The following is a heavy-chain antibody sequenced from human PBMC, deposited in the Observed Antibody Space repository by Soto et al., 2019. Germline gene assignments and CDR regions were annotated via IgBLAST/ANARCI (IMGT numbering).Heavy chain of an antibody. CDR2: IYYSGST. CDR1: GGSISSYY. V-gene: IGHV4-59*01. D-gene: IGHD6-13*01. J-gene: IGHJ4*02. Sequence: NPSETLSLTCTVSGGSISSYYWSWIRQPPGKGLEWIGYIYYSGSTNYNPSLKSRVTISVDTSKDQFSLKLSSVTAADTAVYYCARESKESSSGYGTIDYWGQGTLVTVSS. CDR3: ARESKESSSGYGTIDY.